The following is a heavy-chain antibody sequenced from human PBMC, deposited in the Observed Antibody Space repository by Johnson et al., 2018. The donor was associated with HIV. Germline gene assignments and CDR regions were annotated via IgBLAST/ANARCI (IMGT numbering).Heavy chain of an antibody. V-gene: IGHV3-30*02. D-gene: IGHD1-26*01. CDR3: AKDIEWELQNDAFDI. CDR2: IWYDGSNK. CDR1: GFTFSSYG. Sequence: LVESGGGVVQPGGPLRLSCAASGFTFSSYGMHWVCQAPGKGLEWVAVIWYDGSNKYYADSVKGRFTISRDNSKNTLYLQMNSLRAEDTALYYCAKDIEWELQNDAFDIWGQGTMVTVSS. J-gene: IGHJ3*02.